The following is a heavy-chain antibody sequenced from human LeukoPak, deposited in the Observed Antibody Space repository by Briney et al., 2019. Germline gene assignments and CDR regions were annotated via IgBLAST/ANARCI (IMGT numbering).Heavy chain of an antibody. Sequence: GGSLRLSCAASGFTLSSYAMSWVRQAPGKGLEWVANIRQDGSEKQYVDSVKGRFTISRDNAKNSLYLQMNSLRAEDMAVFFCVRESRSGTSYWGQGTLVTVSS. CDR2: IRQDGSEK. CDR3: VRESRSGTSY. V-gene: IGHV3-7*01. CDR1: GFTLSSYA. J-gene: IGHJ4*02. D-gene: IGHD3-10*01.